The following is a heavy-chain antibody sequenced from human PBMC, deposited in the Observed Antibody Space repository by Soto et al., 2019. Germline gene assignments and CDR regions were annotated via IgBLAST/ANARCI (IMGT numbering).Heavy chain of an antibody. CDR2: IKQDGSEK. CDR3: ARVGNAYYYYYGMDV. Sequence: PGGSLRLSCASSVFTFSSYWMSCVRQSPGKGLEWVANIKQDGSEKYYVDSVKGRFTISRDNAKNSLYLQMNSLRAEDTAVYYCARVGNAYYYYYGMDVWGQGTTVTVSS. D-gene: IGHD2-8*01. CDR1: VFTFSSYW. V-gene: IGHV3-7*01. J-gene: IGHJ6*02.